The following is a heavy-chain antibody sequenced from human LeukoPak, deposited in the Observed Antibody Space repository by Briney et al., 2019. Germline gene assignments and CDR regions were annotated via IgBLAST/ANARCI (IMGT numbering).Heavy chain of an antibody. V-gene: IGHV4-59*01. CDR1: GGSISSYY. CDR2: IYSSGST. D-gene: IGHD3-16*01. CDR3: ARVDEGGYYYYGMDV. Sequence: SETLSLTCTVSGGSISSYYWSWIRQPPGKGLEWIGYIYSSGSTNYNPSLKSRVTISVDTSKNQFSLKLSSVTAADTAVYYCARVDEGGYYYYGMDVWGQGTTVTVSS. J-gene: IGHJ6*02.